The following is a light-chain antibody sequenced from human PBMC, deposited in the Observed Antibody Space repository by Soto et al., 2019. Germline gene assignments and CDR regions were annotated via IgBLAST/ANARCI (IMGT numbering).Light chain of an antibody. CDR1: NIGGTR. J-gene: IGLJ3*02. V-gene: IGLV3-21*02. CDR3: QVWDTNSDWV. CDR2: DDS. Sequence: VLTQPPSVSVAPGQTSSITCGGDNIGGTRVHWYQHKPGQAPVLVVYDDSDRPSGIPERFSGSNSGNTATLTISRAEAGDEADYYCQVWDTNSDWVFGGGTKVTVL.